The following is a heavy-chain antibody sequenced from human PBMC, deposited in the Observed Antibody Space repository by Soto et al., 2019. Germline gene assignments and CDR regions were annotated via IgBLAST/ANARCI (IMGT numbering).Heavy chain of an antibody. D-gene: IGHD3-9*01. Sequence: SVKVSCAACGGRFSSYTISWVRQAPGQGLEWMGRIIPILGIANYAQKFQGRVTITADKSTSTAYMELSSLRSEDTAVYYCARDPNGKYYDILTGYSYFDYWGQGTLVTVSS. CDR3: ARDPNGKYYDILTGYSYFDY. CDR1: GGRFSSYT. V-gene: IGHV1-69*04. J-gene: IGHJ4*02. CDR2: IIPILGIA.